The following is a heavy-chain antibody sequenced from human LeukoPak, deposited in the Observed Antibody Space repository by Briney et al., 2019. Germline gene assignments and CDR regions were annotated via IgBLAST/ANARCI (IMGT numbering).Heavy chain of an antibody. CDR2: IYDSGST. Sequence: SETLSLTCTVSGGSLSNHDWSWIRQPPGKGLEWIGHIYDSGSTTYNPSLKSRVTMSVDTSKNQFSLNLSSVTAADTAVYYCARGRMGGPKAPFNSSGQGNPVTVSS. CDR3: ARGRMGGPKAPFNS. J-gene: IGHJ5*01. CDR1: GGSLSNHD. V-gene: IGHV4-59*11. D-gene: IGHD2-15*01.